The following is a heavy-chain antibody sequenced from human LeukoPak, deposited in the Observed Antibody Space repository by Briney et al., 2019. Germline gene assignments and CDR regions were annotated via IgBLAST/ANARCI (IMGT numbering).Heavy chain of an antibody. V-gene: IGHV4-34*01. Sequence: PSETLSLTCAVYGGSFSGYYWSWIRQPPGKGLEWIGEINHSGSTNYNPSLKSRVTISVDTSKNQFSLKLSSVTAADTAVNYCARGSGSRYYYFDYWGQGTLVTVSS. D-gene: IGHD3-10*01. CDR1: GGSFSGYY. CDR2: INHSGST. CDR3: ARGSGSRYYYFDY. J-gene: IGHJ4*02.